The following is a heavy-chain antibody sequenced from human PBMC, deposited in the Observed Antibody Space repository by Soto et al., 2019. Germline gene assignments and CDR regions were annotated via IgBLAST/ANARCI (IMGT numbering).Heavy chain of an antibody. V-gene: IGHV4-59*11. CDR2: IYYSGST. D-gene: IGHD3-10*01. J-gene: IGHJ4*02. CDR3: VSRQYFGSGNFIDY. Sequence: SETLSLTCTVSGASISSHYWSWIRQPPEKGLEFIGYIYYSGSTSYNPSLESRVTISIDTSKNHFSLKLSSVTAADTAVYYCVSRQYFGSGNFIDYCGQRTLVTVSS. CDR1: GASISSHY.